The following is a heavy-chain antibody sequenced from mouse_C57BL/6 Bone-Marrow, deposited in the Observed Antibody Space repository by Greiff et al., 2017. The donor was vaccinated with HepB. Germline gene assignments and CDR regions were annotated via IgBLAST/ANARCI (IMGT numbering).Heavy chain of an antibody. CDR1: GYTFTSYW. CDR2: IHPNSGST. CDR3: ARFYYGSGGFDY. J-gene: IGHJ2*01. V-gene: IGHV1-64*01. Sequence: QVQLQQPGAELVKPEASVKLSCKASGYTFTSYWMHWVKQRPGQGLEWIGMIHPNSGSTNYNEKFKSKATLTVDKSSSTAYMQLSSLTSEDSAVYYCARFYYGSGGFDYWGQGTTLTVSS. D-gene: IGHD1-1*01.